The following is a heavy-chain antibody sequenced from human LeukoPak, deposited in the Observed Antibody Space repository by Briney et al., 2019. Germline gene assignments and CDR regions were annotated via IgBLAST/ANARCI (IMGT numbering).Heavy chain of an antibody. Sequence: GGFLRLSCAASGFTFSSYWVHWVRQAPGKGLVWVSRINSDGSSTSYADSVKGRFTISRDNAKNTLYLQMNSLRAEDTAMYYCARESSSWSSPDVWGKGTTVTVSS. CDR1: GFTFSSYW. J-gene: IGHJ6*04. CDR3: ARESSSWSSPDV. V-gene: IGHV3-74*01. CDR2: INSDGSST. D-gene: IGHD6-13*01.